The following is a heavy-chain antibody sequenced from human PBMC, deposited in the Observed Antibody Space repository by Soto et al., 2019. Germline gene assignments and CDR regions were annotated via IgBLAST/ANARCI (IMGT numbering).Heavy chain of an antibody. D-gene: IGHD1-26*01. V-gene: IGHV4-4*02. J-gene: IGHJ4*02. CDR1: GVSISSNNW. CDR3: ARVYSGSYSDS. CDR2: IFHSGST. Sequence: SETLSLTCAVSGVSISSNNWWSWVRQPPGKGLEWIGEIFHSGSTHYSPSLKSRVTISVDKSKNHFSLNLTSVTAADTAVYYCARVYSGSYSDSWGQGTLVTVSS.